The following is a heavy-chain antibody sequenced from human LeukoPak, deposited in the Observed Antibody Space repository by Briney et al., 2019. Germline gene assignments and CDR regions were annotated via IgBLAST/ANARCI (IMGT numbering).Heavy chain of an antibody. CDR3: AKDPRESPSDY. CDR1: GFTFSSYG. V-gene: IGHV3-30*18. CDR2: MSYDGSNK. D-gene: IGHD2-2*01. J-gene: IGHJ4*02. Sequence: GRSLRLSCAASGFTFSSYGMHWVRQAPGKGLEWVAVMSYDGSNKYYADSVKGRFTISRDNSKNTLYLQMNSLRAEDTAVYYCAKDPRESPSDYWGQGTLVTVSS.